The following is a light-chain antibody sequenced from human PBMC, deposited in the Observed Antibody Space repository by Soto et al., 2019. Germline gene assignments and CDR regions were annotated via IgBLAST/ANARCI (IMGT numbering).Light chain of an antibody. V-gene: IGLV2-14*03. J-gene: IGLJ1*01. CDR2: DVS. CDR3: SSYTSSSPHV. CDR1: SSDVGAYNF. Sequence: QSALTQPASVSGSPGQSITISCTGTSSDVGAYNFVSWYQQHPGKVPKLMIVDVSSRPSGVSDRLSGSKSGNTASLPISGIQAEDAGAYYCSSYTSSSPHVFGSGTKLTVL.